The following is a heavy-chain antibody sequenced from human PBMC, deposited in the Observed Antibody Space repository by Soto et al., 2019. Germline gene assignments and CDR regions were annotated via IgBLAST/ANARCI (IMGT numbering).Heavy chain of an antibody. J-gene: IGHJ4*02. CDR3: ARDKKGDPAYYFDY. Sequence: GGSLRLSCAASGFTFSSYGMHWVRQAPGKGLEWVAVIWYDGSNKYYADSVKGRFTISRDNSKNTLYLQMNSLRAEDTAVYYCARDKKGDPAYYFDYWGQGTLVTVSS. V-gene: IGHV3-33*01. CDR1: GFTFSSYG. D-gene: IGHD2-21*02. CDR2: IWYDGSNK.